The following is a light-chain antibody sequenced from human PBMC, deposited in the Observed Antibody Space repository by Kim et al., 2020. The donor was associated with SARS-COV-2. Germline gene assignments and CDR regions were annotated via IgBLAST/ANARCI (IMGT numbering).Light chain of an antibody. CDR2: DAS. V-gene: IGKV3-11*01. CDR3: HQRNNWPLT. Sequence: EVVLTQSPATLSLSPGERATLSCRASQSVSKYLAWYQQKPGQAPRLLIYDASNRATGTPARFTGSGSGTDFSLTISSLEPEDFAVYYCHQRNNWPLTFGGGTKVDIK. CDR1: QSVSKY. J-gene: IGKJ4*01.